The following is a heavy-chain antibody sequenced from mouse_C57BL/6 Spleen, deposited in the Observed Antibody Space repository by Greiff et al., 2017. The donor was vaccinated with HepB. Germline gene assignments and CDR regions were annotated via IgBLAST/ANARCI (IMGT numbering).Heavy chain of an antibody. CDR3: AIDCGSSYYWFGD. D-gene: IGHD1-1*01. V-gene: IGHV1-53*01. CDR1: GYTFTSYW. CDR2: INPRKGGT. J-gene: IGHJ3*01. Sequence: QVQLQQPGTELVKPGASVKLSCKASGYTFTSYWMHWVKQRPGQGLEWIGNINPRKGGTNYNEKFKSKATLTVDKSSSTAYMQLGSLTSEDSAVDYCAIDCGSSYYWFGDWGQGTLVTVSA.